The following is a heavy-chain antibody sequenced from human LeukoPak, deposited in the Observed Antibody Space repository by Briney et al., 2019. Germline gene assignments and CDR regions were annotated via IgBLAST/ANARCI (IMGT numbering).Heavy chain of an antibody. CDR2: IYYSGST. D-gene: IGHD2-15*01. CDR3: ARGRWSPDY. J-gene: IGHJ4*02. V-gene: IGHV4-59*01. Sequence: SETLSLTCTVSGGSISSYYWSWIRQPPGKGLEWIGYIYYSGSTCYNPSLKSRVTMSVDTSKNQFSLKLSSVTAADTAVYYCARGRWSPDYWGQGTLVTVSS. CDR1: GGSISSYY.